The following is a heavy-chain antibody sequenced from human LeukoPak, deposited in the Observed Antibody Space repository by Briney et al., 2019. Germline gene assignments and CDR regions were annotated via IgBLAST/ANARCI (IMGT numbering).Heavy chain of an antibody. CDR3: AREAYGPHSSGFDY. J-gene: IGHJ4*02. V-gene: IGHV4-34*01. Sequence: PSETLSLTCAVYGGSFSGYYWSWIRQPPGKGLEWIGEINHSGSTNYNPSLKSRVTISVDTSKNQFSLKLSSVTAADTAVYYCAREAYGPHSSGFDYWGQGTLVTVSS. CDR2: INHSGST. D-gene: IGHD6-19*01. CDR1: GGSFSGYY.